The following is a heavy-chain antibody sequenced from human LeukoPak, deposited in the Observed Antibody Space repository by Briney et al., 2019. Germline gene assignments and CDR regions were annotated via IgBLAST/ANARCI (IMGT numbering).Heavy chain of an antibody. J-gene: IGHJ6*03. CDR2: IYYSGST. V-gene: IGHV4-59*01. CDR1: GGSISNYY. CDR3: ARSRGYSYGNYYYYYYMDV. Sequence: SETLSLTCTVSGGSISNYYWSWIRQPPGKGLEGIGYIYYSGSTNYNPSLKSRVTISVDTSKNQFSLKLSSVTAADTAVYYCARSRGYSYGNYYYYYYMDVWGKGTTVTVSS. D-gene: IGHD5-18*01.